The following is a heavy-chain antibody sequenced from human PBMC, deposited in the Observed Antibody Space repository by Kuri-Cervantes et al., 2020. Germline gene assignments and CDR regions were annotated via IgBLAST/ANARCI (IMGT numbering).Heavy chain of an antibody. Sequence: GGSLRLSCAASGFTFSNYAMSWVRQAPGKGLEWVSGISGSGGSTYYTDSVKGRFTISRDNSKNALYLQMNSLRAEDTAVYYCAKDRSGVITFGGGLGGGGQGTLVTVSS. CDR1: GFTFSNYA. CDR2: ISGSGGST. CDR3: AKDRSGVITFGGGLGG. V-gene: IGHV3-23*01. D-gene: IGHD3-16*01. J-gene: IGHJ4*02.